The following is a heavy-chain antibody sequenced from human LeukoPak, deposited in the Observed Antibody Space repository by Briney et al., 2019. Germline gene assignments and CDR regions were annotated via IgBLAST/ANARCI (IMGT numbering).Heavy chain of an antibody. CDR2: ISGSGLRT. D-gene: IGHD3-22*01. CDR1: GFTFSSYA. CDR3: AKDRVSMIVVVAFDI. Sequence: GGSLRLSCAASGFTFSSYATHWVRQAPGKGLEWVSAISGSGLRTYYADSVKGRFTISRDISKNTLYLQMDSLRAEDTAVYYCAKDRVSMIVVVAFDIWGQGTMVTVSS. V-gene: IGHV3-23*01. J-gene: IGHJ3*02.